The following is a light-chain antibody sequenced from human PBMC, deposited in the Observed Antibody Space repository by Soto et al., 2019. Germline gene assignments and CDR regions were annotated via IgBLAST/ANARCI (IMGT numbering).Light chain of an antibody. Sequence: EIVLTQSPGTLSLSPGDRATLSCRASQSVSSSYLAWYQQKPGQAPRLLIYGASSRATGIPDGFSGSGAGTYFTLTISRLAPEDFAVYYCQQYGSSPLTFGEGTKVEIK. V-gene: IGKV3-20*01. CDR1: QSVSSSY. J-gene: IGKJ4*01. CDR3: QQYGSSPLT. CDR2: GAS.